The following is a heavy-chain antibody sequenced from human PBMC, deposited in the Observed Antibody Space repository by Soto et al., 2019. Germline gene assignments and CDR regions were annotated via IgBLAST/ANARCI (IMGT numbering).Heavy chain of an antibody. D-gene: IGHD2-15*01. Sequence: QITLKESGPTLVKPTQTLTLTCTFSGFSLSSSGVGVGWIRQPPGKAPEWLALIYWDEDKRYSPSLKTRLTITKDTSTNEVVLTMTNMDPVDTGTYYCAHKGGRGAGMDVWGQGTTVTVCS. V-gene: IGHV2-5*02. J-gene: IGHJ6*02. CDR3: AHKGGRGAGMDV. CDR1: GFSLSSSGVG. CDR2: IYWDEDK.